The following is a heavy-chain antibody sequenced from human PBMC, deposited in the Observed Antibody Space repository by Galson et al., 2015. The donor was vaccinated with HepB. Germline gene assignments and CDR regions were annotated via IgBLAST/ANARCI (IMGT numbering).Heavy chain of an antibody. CDR1: GGTFSSYT. J-gene: IGHJ6*02. CDR2: IIPFLGIA. Sequence: SVKASCKASGGTFSSYTFSWVRQAPGQGLEWMGRIIPFLGIANYAQKFQGRVTITADKSTSTAYMELSSLRSEDTAVYYCARAVVVGTAYGMDVWGQGTTVTVSS. CDR3: ARAVVVGTAYGMDV. V-gene: IGHV1-69*02. D-gene: IGHD3-22*01.